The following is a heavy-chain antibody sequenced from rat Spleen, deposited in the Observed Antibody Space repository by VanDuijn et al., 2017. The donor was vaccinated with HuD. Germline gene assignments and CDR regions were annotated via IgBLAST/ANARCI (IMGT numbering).Heavy chain of an antibody. CDR2: ISYDGGNT. D-gene: IGHD1-10*01. CDR1: GFTFSNYY. J-gene: IGHJ4*01. CDR3: TRGGNYALDA. V-gene: IGHV5-20*01. Sequence: EVQLVESDGGLVQPGKSLKLSCVVSGFTFSNYYMAWVRQAPTKGLEWVATISYDGGNTYYRDSVKGRLTIYRDNAKSTLYLQMDSLRSEDTATYYCTRGGNYALDAWGQGASVTVSS.